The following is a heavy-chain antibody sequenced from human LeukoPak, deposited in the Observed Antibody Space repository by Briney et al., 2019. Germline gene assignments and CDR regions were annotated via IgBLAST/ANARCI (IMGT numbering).Heavy chain of an antibody. J-gene: IGHJ4*02. CDR3: ARDHNGPYTFDY. CDR2: ISSSGSTI. D-gene: IGHD2-2*02. CDR1: GFTFSNYE. V-gene: IGHV3-48*03. Sequence: GGSLRLSCAASGFTFSNYEMNWVRQAPGKGLEWVSYISSSGSTIYYADSVKGRFTISRDNANNSLCLQMNSLRAEDTAVYYCARDHNGPYTFDYWGQGTLVTVSS.